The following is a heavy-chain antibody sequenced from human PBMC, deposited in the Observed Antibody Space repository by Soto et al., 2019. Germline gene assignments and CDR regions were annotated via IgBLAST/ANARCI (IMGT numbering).Heavy chain of an antibody. V-gene: IGHV1-69*01. J-gene: IGHJ6*02. D-gene: IGHD6-6*01. Sequence: QVQLVQSGAEVKKPGSSVKVSCKASGGTFSSYAISWVRQAPGQGLEWMGGIIPIFGTANYAQKFQGRVTITADESTSTAYMELSSLRSEDTAVYYCARAIAARPRDYYYYGMDVWGQGTXVXXSS. CDR3: ARAIAARPRDYYYYGMDV. CDR1: GGTFSSYA. CDR2: IIPIFGTA.